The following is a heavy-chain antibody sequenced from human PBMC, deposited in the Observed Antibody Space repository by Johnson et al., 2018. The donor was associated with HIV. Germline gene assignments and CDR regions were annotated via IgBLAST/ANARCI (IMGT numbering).Heavy chain of an antibody. Sequence: VQLVESGGGLVQPGGSLRLSCAASGFTFSSYDMHWVRQATGKGLEWVSAFGTAGATSYPGSVKGRFPIPRENAKNSLYLQMNSLRAGDTAVYYCAREGEDAFDIWGQGTMVTVSS. J-gene: IGHJ3*02. CDR3: AREGEDAFDI. V-gene: IGHV3-13*01. CDR1: GFTFSSYD. CDR2: FGTAGAT. D-gene: IGHD2-21*01.